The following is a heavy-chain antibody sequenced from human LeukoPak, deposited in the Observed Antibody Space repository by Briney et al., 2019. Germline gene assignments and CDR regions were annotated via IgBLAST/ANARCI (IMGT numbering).Heavy chain of an antibody. D-gene: IGHD1-7*01. CDR1: GFTFSSYA. CDR2: ISGSGGST. J-gene: IGHJ4*02. CDR3: AKDFRVSLELPMYYFDY. Sequence: GASLRLSCAASGFTFSSYAMSRVRQAPGQGLEWVSAISGSGGSTYYADSVKGRFTISRDNSKNTLYLQMNSLGAEDTAVYYCAKDFRVSLELPMYYFDYWGQGTLVTVSS. V-gene: IGHV3-23*01.